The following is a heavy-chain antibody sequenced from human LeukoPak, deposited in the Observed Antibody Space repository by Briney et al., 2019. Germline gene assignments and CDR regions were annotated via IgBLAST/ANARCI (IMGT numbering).Heavy chain of an antibody. CDR3: ARPGSIAVVGSYFDY. CDR1: GYSFTSNW. V-gene: IGHV5-51*01. Sequence: GESLKISCKGSGYSFTSNWIGWVRQMPGIGLEWMGIIYPGDSDTSYSPSFQGQVTISADKSISTAYLQWSSLKASDTAMYYCARPGSIAVVGSYFDYWGQGTLVTVSS. CDR2: IYPGDSDT. D-gene: IGHD6-19*01. J-gene: IGHJ4*02.